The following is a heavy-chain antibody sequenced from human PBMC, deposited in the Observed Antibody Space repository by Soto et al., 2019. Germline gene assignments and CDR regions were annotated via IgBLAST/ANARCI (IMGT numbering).Heavy chain of an antibody. V-gene: IGHV4-59*08. CDR3: ARLVWSYGTWFDP. D-gene: IGHD5-18*01. CDR2: IYYSGST. Sequence: QVQLQESGPGLVKPSETLSLTCTVSGGSISSYYWSWIRQPPGKGLEWIGYIYYSGSTNYNPSLKSRVTISVDTSKNQFSRKLSSVTAADPAVYYCARLVWSYGTWFDPWGQGTLVTVSS. J-gene: IGHJ5*02. CDR1: GGSISSYY.